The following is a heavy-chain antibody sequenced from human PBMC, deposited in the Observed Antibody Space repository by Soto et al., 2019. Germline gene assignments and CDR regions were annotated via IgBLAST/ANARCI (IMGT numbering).Heavy chain of an antibody. CDR2: IYHSGST. Sequence: LSLTCAVSGGSISSGGYSWSWIRQPPGKGLEWIGYIYHSGSTYYNPSLKSRVTISVDRSKNQFSLKLSSVTAADTAVYYCARSSSITIFGVVTKRRGWFDPWGQGTLVTVS. CDR3: ARSSSITIFGVVTKRRGWFDP. V-gene: IGHV4-30-2*01. D-gene: IGHD3-3*01. J-gene: IGHJ5*02. CDR1: GGSISSGGYS.